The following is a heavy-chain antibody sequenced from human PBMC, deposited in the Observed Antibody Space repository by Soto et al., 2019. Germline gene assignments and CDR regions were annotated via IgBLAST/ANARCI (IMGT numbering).Heavy chain of an antibody. J-gene: IGHJ4*02. V-gene: IGHV3-23*01. CDR3: AKGSADSRPYYFDS. Sequence: EAHLLESGGGLVQPGGSLRLSCAASGFTFKNYAMAWVRQAPAGGLDWFSAFTDSGSDTYHADSVKGRFTISRDNSNNRLYLQMNSMGADDRAVYYCAKGSADSRPYYFDSSGQGTLVTVSS. D-gene: IGHD6-13*01. CDR1: GFTFKNYA. CDR2: FTDSGSDT.